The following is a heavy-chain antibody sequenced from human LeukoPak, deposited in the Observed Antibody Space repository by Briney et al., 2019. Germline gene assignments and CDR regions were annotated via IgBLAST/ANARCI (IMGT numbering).Heavy chain of an antibody. CDR2: INHSGST. D-gene: IGHD3-10*01. CDR1: GGSFSGYY. Sequence: SETLSLTCAVYGGSFSGYYWSWIRQPPGKGLEWIGEINHSGSTNYNPSLKSRVTISVDTSKNQFSLKLSSVTAADTAVYYCARGEVLWFGATNRFDPWGQGTLVTVSS. CDR3: ARGEVLWFGATNRFDP. J-gene: IGHJ5*02. V-gene: IGHV4-34*01.